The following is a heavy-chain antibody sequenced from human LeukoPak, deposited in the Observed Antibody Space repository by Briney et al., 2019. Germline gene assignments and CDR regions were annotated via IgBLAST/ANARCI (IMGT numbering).Heavy chain of an antibody. Sequence: ASVKVSCKASGYTFTSYGISWVRQAPGQGLEWMGWISAYNGNTNYAQKLQGRVTMTTDTSTSTAYMQLRSLRSDDTAVYYCARVLNYYDSSGYYDDYWGQGTLVTVSS. CDR3: ARVLNYYDSSGYYDDY. V-gene: IGHV1-18*01. D-gene: IGHD3-22*01. CDR1: GYTFTSYG. CDR2: ISAYNGNT. J-gene: IGHJ4*02.